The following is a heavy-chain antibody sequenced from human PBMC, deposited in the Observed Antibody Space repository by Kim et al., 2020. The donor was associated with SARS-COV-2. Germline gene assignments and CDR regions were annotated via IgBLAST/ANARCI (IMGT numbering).Heavy chain of an antibody. J-gene: IGHJ6*02. D-gene: IGHD2-8*01. V-gene: IGHV1-46*01. CDR3: ARDPGPNGYNLLPYYGMDV. CDR1: GYTFTSYY. Sequence: ASVKVSCKASGYTFTSYYMHWVRQAPGQGLEWMGIINPSGGSTSYAQKFQGRVTMTRDTSTSTVYMELSSLRSEDTAVYYCARDPGPNGYNLLPYYGMDVWGQGTTVTVSS. CDR2: INPSGGST.